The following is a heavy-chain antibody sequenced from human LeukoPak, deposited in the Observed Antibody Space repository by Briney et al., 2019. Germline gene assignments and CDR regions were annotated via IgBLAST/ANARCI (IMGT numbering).Heavy chain of an antibody. CDR3: ASVSVAGTDNFDY. Sequence: PGRSLRLSCAASGFTFSSYAMHWVRQAPGKGLEWVAVISYDGSNRYYADSVKGRFTISRDNSKNTLYLRMNSLRAEDTAVYYCASVSVAGTDNFDYWGQGTLVTVSS. V-gene: IGHV3-30-3*01. CDR2: ISYDGSNR. CDR1: GFTFSSYA. J-gene: IGHJ4*02. D-gene: IGHD6-19*01.